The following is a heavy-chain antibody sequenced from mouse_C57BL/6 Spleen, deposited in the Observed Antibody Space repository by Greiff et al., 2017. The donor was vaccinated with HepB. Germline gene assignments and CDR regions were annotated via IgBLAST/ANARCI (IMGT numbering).Heavy chain of an antibody. J-gene: IGHJ4*01. CDR1: GYTFTSYW. D-gene: IGHD2-4*01. CDR3: ASYDYDVYYAMDY. V-gene: IGHV1-55*01. CDR2: IYPGSGST. Sequence: QVQLQQPGAELVKPGASVKMSCKASGYTFTSYWITWVKQRPGQGLEWIGDIYPGSGSTNYNEKFKSKATLTVDTSSSTAYMQLSSLTSEDSAVYYGASYDYDVYYAMDYWGQGTSVTVSS.